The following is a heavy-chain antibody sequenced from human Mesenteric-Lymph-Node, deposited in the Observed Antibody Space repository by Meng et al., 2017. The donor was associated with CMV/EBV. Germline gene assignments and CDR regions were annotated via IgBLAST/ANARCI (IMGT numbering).Heavy chain of an antibody. CDR1: GFTFSSYE. J-gene: IGHJ5*02. CDR2: ISSSGSTI. D-gene: IGHD5-18*01. CDR3: ARDLPTGYSYGENWFDP. Sequence: GGSLRLSCAASGFTFSSYEMNWVRQAPGKGLEWVSYISSSGSTIYYADSVKGRFTISRDNAKNSLYLQMNSLRAEDTAVYYCARDLPTGYSYGENWFDPWGQGTLVTVSS. V-gene: IGHV3-48*03.